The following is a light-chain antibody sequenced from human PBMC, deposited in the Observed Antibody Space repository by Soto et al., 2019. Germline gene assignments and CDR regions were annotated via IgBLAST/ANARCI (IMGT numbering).Light chain of an antibody. Sequence: EIVMTQSPATLSVSPVERATLSCRASQSISSNLAWYQQKPGQAPRLLMFRTSSRATGFPARFSGSGSGTEFNLTISSLQSEDFAVYYCQQYNNWPLTFGQGTKVDIK. CDR2: RTS. CDR1: QSISSN. J-gene: IGKJ1*01. CDR3: QQYNNWPLT. V-gene: IGKV3-15*01.